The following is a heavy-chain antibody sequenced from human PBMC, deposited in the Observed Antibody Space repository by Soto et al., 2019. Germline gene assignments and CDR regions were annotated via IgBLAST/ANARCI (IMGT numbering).Heavy chain of an antibody. J-gene: IGHJ4*02. CDR3: AREIAVAGTVGY. CDR1: GFTFSNAW. Sequence: EVQLVESGGGLVKPGGSLRLSCAASGFTFSNAWMSWVRQAPGKGLEWVANIKQDGSEKYYVDSVKGRFTISRDNAKNSLYLQMNSLRAEDTAVYYCAREIAVAGTVGYWGQGTLVTVSS. D-gene: IGHD6-19*01. V-gene: IGHV3-7*01. CDR2: IKQDGSEK.